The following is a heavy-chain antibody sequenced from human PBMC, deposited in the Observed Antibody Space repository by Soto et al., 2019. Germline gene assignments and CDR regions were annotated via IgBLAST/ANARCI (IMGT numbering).Heavy chain of an antibody. Sequence: QVQLVQSGAEVKKPGSSVKVSCKASGGTFSSYAISWVRQAPGQGLEWMGGIIPIFGTANYAQKFQGRVTITADESPSTAYMELSRLRSEDTAVYYCARVVTVVKSFHYWYFDLWGRDTLVTVSS. CDR1: GGTFSSYA. J-gene: IGHJ2*01. V-gene: IGHV1-69*12. CDR2: IIPIFGTA. D-gene: IGHD2-15*01. CDR3: ARVVTVVKSFHYWYFDL.